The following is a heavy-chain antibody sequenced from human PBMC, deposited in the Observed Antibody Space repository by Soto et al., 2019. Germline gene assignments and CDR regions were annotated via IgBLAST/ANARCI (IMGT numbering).Heavy chain of an antibody. Sequence: PSETLSLTCTVPGGSISSSSYYWGWIRQPPGKGLEWIGSIYYSGSTYYNPSLKSRVTISVDTSKNQFSLKLSSVTAADTAVYYCARVLREYYYGSGSYVSPVDYWGQGTLVTVSS. CDR1: GGSISSSSYY. CDR3: ARVLREYYYGSGSYVSPVDY. D-gene: IGHD3-10*01. CDR2: IYYSGST. J-gene: IGHJ4*02. V-gene: IGHV4-39*07.